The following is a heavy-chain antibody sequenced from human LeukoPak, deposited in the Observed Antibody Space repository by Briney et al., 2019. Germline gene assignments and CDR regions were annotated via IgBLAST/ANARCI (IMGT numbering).Heavy chain of an antibody. CDR1: GGSISSYY. J-gene: IGHJ4*02. Sequence: PSETLSLTCTVSGGSISSYYWSWIRQPAGKGLESIGRISTSGSTNYNPSLKSRVTMSVDTSKNQFSLKLSSVTAADTAVYYCARVRYSDSSVLTRKRSYYFDYWGQGTLVTVFS. D-gene: IGHD3-22*01. CDR2: ISTSGST. CDR3: ARVRYSDSSVLTRKRSYYFDY. V-gene: IGHV4-4*07.